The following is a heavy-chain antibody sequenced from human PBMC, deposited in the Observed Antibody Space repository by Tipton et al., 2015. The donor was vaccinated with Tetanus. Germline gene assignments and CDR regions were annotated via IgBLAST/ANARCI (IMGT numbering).Heavy chain of an antibody. D-gene: IGHD3-22*01. CDR2: IDPNSGGK. CDR3: ARDRGDYIYYGMDV. V-gene: IGHV1-2*02. Sequence: QVQLVQSGAEVKKPGASVKVSCKASGYTFTGYYIYWVRQVPGQGLEWMEWIDPNSGGKVYARKFQDTVTITRDTSISTAYVELRSLRSDDKAVYYCARDRGDYIYYGMDVWGQGTTVTVSS. CDR1: GYTFTGYY. J-gene: IGHJ6*02.